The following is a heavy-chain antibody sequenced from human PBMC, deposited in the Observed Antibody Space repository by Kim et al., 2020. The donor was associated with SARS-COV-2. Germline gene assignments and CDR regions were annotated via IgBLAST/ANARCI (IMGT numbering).Heavy chain of an antibody. Sequence: GGSLRLSYAASGFTFSSYTMSCVRQAPGKGLEWVSSITSTSYIYYADSVKGRFTISRDNAKNSLYLQMNSLRAEDTAIYYSARGAAARGLDYWGQGTLVT. J-gene: IGHJ4*02. CDR1: GFTFSSYT. CDR3: ARGAAARGLDY. CDR2: ITSTSYI. D-gene: IGHD6-6*01. V-gene: IGHV3-21*01.